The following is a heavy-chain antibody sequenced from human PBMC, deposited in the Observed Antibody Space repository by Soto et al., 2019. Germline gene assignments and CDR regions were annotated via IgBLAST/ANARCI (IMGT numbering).Heavy chain of an antibody. J-gene: IGHJ6*02. CDR1: GFTFSSYG. V-gene: IGHV3-30*18. CDR2: ISYDGSNK. CDR3: AKDTLARSSWTYYYYGMDV. D-gene: IGHD6-13*01. Sequence: QVQLVASGGGVVQPGRSLRLSCAASGFTFSSYGMHWVRQAPGKGLEGVAVISYDGSNKYYADSVKGRFTISKDNSKNTLYMQMNSLRAEDTAVYYCAKDTLARSSWTYYYYGMDVWGQGTTVTVSS.